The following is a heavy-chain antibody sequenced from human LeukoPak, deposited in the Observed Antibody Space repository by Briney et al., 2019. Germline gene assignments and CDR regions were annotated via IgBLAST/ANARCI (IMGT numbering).Heavy chain of an antibody. CDR3: ASFDHQYYFDY. J-gene: IGHJ4*02. Sequence: SETLSLTCTVSGGSISSSSYYWGWIRQPPGKGLEWIGSIYYSGSTYYNPSLKSRVTISVDTSKNQFSLKLSSVTAADTAVYYCASFDHQYYFDYWGQGTLVTVSS. D-gene: IGHD3-9*01. CDR1: GGSISSSSYY. V-gene: IGHV4-39*01. CDR2: IYYSGST.